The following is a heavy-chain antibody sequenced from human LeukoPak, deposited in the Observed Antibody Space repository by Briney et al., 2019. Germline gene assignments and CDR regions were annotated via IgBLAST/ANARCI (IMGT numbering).Heavy chain of an antibody. J-gene: IGHJ5*02. CDR2: INHSGST. D-gene: IGHD1-14*01. V-gene: IGHV4-34*01. CDR3: ARGFTRRFDP. Sequence: SETLSLTCAVYGGSFSGYYWSWIRQPPGKGLEWIGEINHSGSTNYNPSLKSRVTISVDTSKNQFSLKLSSVIAADTAVYYCARGFTRRFDPWGQGTLVTVSS. CDR1: GGSFSGYY.